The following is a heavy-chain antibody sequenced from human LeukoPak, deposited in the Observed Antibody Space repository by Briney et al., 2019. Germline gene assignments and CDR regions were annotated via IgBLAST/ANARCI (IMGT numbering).Heavy chain of an antibody. Sequence: SETLSLICSVSGGSISSSSYYWGWLRQPPGKGLEWIGSIYYSGSTYYNPSLKSRVTISVDTSKNQFSLKLSSVTAADTAVYYCARASHGWYFDLWGRGTLVTVSS. CDR1: GGSISSSSYY. J-gene: IGHJ2*01. CDR3: ARASHGWYFDL. V-gene: IGHV4-39*07. D-gene: IGHD6-6*01. CDR2: IYYSGST.